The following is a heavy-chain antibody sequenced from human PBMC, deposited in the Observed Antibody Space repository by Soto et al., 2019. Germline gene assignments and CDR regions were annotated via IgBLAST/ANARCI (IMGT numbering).Heavy chain of an antibody. D-gene: IGHD6-13*01. J-gene: IGHJ6*03. CDR1: GYTFTSYG. CDR2: ISAYNGST. CDR3: ARAGRLGAAAGTYYYYYYMDV. Sequence: ASVEVSCKASGYTFTSYGISWVRQAPGQGLEWMGWISAYNGSTSYAQKFQGRVTMTRDTSTSTVYMELSSLRSEDTAVYYCARAGRLGAAAGTYYYYYYMDVWGKGTTVTVSS. V-gene: IGHV1-18*01.